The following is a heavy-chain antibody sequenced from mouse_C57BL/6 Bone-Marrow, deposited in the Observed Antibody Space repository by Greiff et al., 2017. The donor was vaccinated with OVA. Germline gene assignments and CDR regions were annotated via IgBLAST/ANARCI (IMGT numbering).Heavy chain of an antibody. Sequence: VQLQQPGAELVKPGASVKMSCKASGYTFTSYWITWVKQRPGQGLEWIGDIYPGSGSTNYNEKFKRKAILTVDNSSSTASMQLSSLTSEDSAVYNCARRDYGSSFSCWYFDVWGTGTTVTVSS. CDR3: ARRDYGSSFSCWYFDV. CDR1: GYTFTSYW. CDR2: IYPGSGST. V-gene: IGHV1-55*01. D-gene: IGHD1-1*01. J-gene: IGHJ1*03.